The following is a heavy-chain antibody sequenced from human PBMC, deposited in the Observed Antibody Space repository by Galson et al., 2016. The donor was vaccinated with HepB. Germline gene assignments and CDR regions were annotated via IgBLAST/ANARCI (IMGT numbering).Heavy chain of an antibody. CDR2: ISYDGSNK. D-gene: IGHD6-19*01. Sequence: SLRLSCAASGFTFSTYTMHWVRQAPGKGLEWVAVISYDGSNKYQSDSVKGRFNISRDNSNNTLYLQMNSLRPEDTAVYFCARDRQFLVSADYWGQGTLVTVSS. CDR3: ARDRQFLVSADY. CDR1: GFTFSTYT. V-gene: IGHV3-30-3*01. J-gene: IGHJ4*02.